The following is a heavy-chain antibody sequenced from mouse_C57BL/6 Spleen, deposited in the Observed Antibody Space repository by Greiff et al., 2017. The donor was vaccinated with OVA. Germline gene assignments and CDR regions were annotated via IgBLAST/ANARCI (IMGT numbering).Heavy chain of an antibody. Sequence: VQRVESGAELVRPGTSVKVSCKASGYAFTNYLIEWVKQRPGQGLEWIGVINPGSGGTNYNEKFKGKATLTADKSSSTAYMQLSSLTSEDSAVYFCARGQLRLRHYFDYWGQGTTLTVSS. CDR2: INPGSGGT. V-gene: IGHV1-54*01. D-gene: IGHD3-2*02. CDR1: GYAFTNYL. J-gene: IGHJ2*01. CDR3: ARGQLRLRHYFDY.